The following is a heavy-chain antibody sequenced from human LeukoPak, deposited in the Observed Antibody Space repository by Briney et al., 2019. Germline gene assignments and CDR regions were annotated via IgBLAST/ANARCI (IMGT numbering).Heavy chain of an antibody. Sequence: SETLSLTCTVSGGSISSSSYYWGWIRQPPGKGLEWIGYIYYSGNTNYNPSLKSRVTISVDTSKNQFSLKLSSVTAADTAVYYCASSGVYDFWSGYHQSGGYYYYMDVWGKGTTVTVSS. CDR2: IYYSGNT. J-gene: IGHJ6*03. V-gene: IGHV4-61*05. D-gene: IGHD3-3*01. CDR1: GGSISSSSYY. CDR3: ASSGVYDFWSGYHQSGGYYYYMDV.